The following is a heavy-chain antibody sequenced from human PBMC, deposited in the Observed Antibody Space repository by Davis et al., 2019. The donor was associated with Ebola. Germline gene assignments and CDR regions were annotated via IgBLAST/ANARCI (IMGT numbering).Heavy chain of an antibody. D-gene: IGHD6-19*01. CDR1: GFTFSDYY. CDR3: ARRGSGWYSYFDY. J-gene: IGHJ4*02. Sequence: ESLKISCAASGFTFSDYYMSWIRQPPGKGLEWIGYIYYSGSTTYNPSLKSRVTISVDTSKNQFSLKLSSVTAADTAVYYCARRGSGWYSYFDYWGQGTLVTVSS. V-gene: IGHV4-59*08. CDR2: IYYSGST.